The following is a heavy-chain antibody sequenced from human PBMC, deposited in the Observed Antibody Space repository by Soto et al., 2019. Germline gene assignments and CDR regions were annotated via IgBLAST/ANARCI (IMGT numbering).Heavy chain of an antibody. D-gene: IGHD6-6*01. CDR2: IKQDGSEK. V-gene: IGHV3-7*01. CDR3: ARDGQSSSPYYYYYYMDV. CDR1: GFTFSSYW. Sequence: EVQLVESGGGLVQPGGSLRLSCAASGFTFSSYWMSWVRQAPGKGLEWVANIKQDGSEKYYADSVKGRFTISRDNAKNSLYLQMNSLRAEDMAVYYCARDGQSSSPYYYYYYMDVWGKGTTVTVSS. J-gene: IGHJ6*03.